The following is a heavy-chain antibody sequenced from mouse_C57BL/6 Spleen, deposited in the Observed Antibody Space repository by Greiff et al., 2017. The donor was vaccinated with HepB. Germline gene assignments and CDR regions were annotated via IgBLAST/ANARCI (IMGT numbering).Heavy chain of an antibody. CDR3: AIFYYGNYEYFDV. J-gene: IGHJ1*03. CDR1: GYTFTSYG. CDR2: IYPRSGNT. D-gene: IGHD2-1*01. Sequence: QVQLQQSGAELARPGASVKLSCKASGYTFTSYGISWVKQRTGQGLEWIGEIYPRSGNTYYNEKFKGKATLTADKSSSTAYMELRSLTSEDSAVYFYAIFYYGNYEYFDVWGTGTTVTVSS. V-gene: IGHV1-81*01.